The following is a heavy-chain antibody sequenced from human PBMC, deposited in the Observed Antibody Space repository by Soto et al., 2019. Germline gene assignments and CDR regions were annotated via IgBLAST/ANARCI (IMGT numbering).Heavy chain of an antibody. D-gene: IGHD2-15*01. CDR1: GYTFTGYY. Sequence: ASVKVSCKASGYTFTGYYMHWVRQAPGQGLEWMGWINPNGGGTNYAQKFQGWVTMTRDTSISTAYMELSRLRSDDTAVYYCARDGGYCSGGSCYYYYMDVWGKGTTVTVSS. V-gene: IGHV1-2*04. J-gene: IGHJ6*03. CDR3: ARDGGYCSGGSCYYYYMDV. CDR2: INPNGGGT.